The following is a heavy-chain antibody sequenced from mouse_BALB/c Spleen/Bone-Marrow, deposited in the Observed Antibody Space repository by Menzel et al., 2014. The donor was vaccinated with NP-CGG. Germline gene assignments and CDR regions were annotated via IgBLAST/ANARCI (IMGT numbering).Heavy chain of an antibody. V-gene: IGHV1-4*01. D-gene: IGHD2-2*01. CDR1: GYTFDYYT. J-gene: IGHJ3*01. CDR3: AREVYGSWFAY. Sequence: QVQLQQSGAELARPGASVRMSCKASGYTFDYYTVQWVKQRPEQGLEWIGYINPSRGYTNYNQKFKDKATLTADKSSSTAYMQLSSLTSEDSAVYYCAREVYGSWFAYWGQGTLVTVSA. CDR2: INPSRGYT.